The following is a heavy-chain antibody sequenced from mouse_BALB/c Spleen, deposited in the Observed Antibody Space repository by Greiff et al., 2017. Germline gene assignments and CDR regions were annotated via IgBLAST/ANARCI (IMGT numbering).Heavy chain of an antibody. CDR1: GFSLTSYG. CDR3: ARDIYGNYGAMDY. Sequence: VKLVESGPGLVAPSQSLSITCTVSGFSLTSYGVHWVRQPPGKGLEWLGVIWAGGSTNYNSALMSRLSISKDISKSQVFLKMNSLQTDDTAMYYCARDIYGNYGAMDYWGQGTSVTVSS. V-gene: IGHV2-9*02. D-gene: IGHD2-1*01. CDR2: IWAGGST. J-gene: IGHJ4*01.